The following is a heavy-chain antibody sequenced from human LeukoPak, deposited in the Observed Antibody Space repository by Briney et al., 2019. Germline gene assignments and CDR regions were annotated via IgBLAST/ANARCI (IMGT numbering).Heavy chain of an antibody. J-gene: IGHJ4*02. V-gene: IGHV3-66*01. Sequence: GGSLRLSCVASGFTVSSKYMNWVRQAPGKGLEWVSVIHSDGSTYYADSVKGRFTISRDNSKNTLYLQMNSLRAEDTAVYYCARDDYYDSSGWGFDFWGQGTLVTVSS. CDR1: GFTVSSKY. D-gene: IGHD3-22*01. CDR2: IHSDGST. CDR3: ARDDYYDSSGWGFDF.